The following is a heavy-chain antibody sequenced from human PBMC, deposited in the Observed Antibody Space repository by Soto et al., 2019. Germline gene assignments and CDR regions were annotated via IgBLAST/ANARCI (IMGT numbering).Heavy chain of an antibody. CDR3: ATDRVTFGGVIVRIGWGNFDY. CDR1: GYTLTELS. D-gene: IGHD3-16*02. CDR2: FDPEDGET. V-gene: IGHV1-24*01. Sequence: QVQLVQSGAEVKKPGASVKVSCKVSGYTLTELSMHWVRQAPGKGLEWMGGFDPEDGETIYAQKFQGRVTMTEDTSTDTAYMGLSSLRSEDTAVYYCATDRVTFGGVIVRIGWGNFDYWGQGTLVTVSS. J-gene: IGHJ4*02.